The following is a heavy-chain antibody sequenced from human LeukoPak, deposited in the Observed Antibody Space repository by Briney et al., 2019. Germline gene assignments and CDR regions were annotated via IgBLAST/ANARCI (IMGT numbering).Heavy chain of an antibody. CDR3: AKEIDTLGTNAFDI. J-gene: IGHJ3*02. Sequence: PGVSLRLSCAASGFTFDDYAMHWVRQAPGKGLGWVSLISGDGGSTYYADSVRGRFTISRDNSKNSLYLQMDSLRTEDTAFYYCAKEIDTLGTNAFDIWGQGTMVTVSS. CDR2: ISGDGGST. D-gene: IGHD2-15*01. CDR1: GFTFDDYA. V-gene: IGHV3-43*02.